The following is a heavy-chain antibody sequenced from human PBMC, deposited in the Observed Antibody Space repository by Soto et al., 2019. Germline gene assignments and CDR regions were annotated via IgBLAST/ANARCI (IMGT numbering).Heavy chain of an antibody. J-gene: IGHJ4*02. D-gene: IGHD3-16*01. CDR2: ISGSGSTI. V-gene: IGHV3-11*01. CDR3: ARKRGAVVKIGGIDY. Sequence: QVQLVESGGGLVKPGGSLRLSCATSGFTFSDSYMSWVRQAPGKGLEWISYISGSGSTIYYADSVKGRFTISRDNAENSLFLQMNSLRAEDTAMYYCARKRGAVVKIGGIDYWGQGTLVTVSP. CDR1: GFTFSDSY.